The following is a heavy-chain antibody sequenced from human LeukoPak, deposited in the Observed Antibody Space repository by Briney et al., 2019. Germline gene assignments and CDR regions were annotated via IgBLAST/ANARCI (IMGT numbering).Heavy chain of an antibody. V-gene: IGHV3-21*01. D-gene: IGHD2-15*01. CDR2: ISSSSSYI. CDR1: GFTFSSYS. Sequence: PGGSLRLSCAASGFTFSSYSMNWVRQAPGKGLEWVSSISSSSSYIYYADSVKGRFTISRDNAKNSLYLQMNSLRAEDTAVYYCARYFGGYCSGGSCYSRPHYYMDVWGKGTTVTISS. CDR3: ARYFGGYCSGGSCYSRPHYYMDV. J-gene: IGHJ6*03.